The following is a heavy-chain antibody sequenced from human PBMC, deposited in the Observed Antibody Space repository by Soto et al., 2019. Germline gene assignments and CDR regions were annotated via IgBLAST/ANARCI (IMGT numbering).Heavy chain of an antibody. D-gene: IGHD6-19*01. V-gene: IGHV3-30*18. J-gene: IGHJ6*02. CDR3: AKDWTWLVLGYYGMDV. Sequence: QVQLVESGGGVVQPGRSLRLSCAASGFTFSSYGMHWVRQAPGKGLEWVAVISYDGSNKYYADSVKGRFTIARDNSKNTLYLQMNSLRAEDTAVYYCAKDWTWLVLGYYGMDVWGQGTKVTVSS. CDR1: GFTFSSYG. CDR2: ISYDGSNK.